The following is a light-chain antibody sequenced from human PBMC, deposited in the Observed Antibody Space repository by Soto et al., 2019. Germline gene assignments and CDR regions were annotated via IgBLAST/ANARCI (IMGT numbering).Light chain of an antibody. CDR1: TSNLGAGYD. CDR3: QAYDYILTASV. CDR2: GNR. J-gene: IGLJ3*02. Sequence: QSVLTQLPSVSGAPGQRVTLSCTGNTSNLGAGYDVHWYQQLPGAAPKLVISGNRNRPSGVPERFSGAKSGTSASLAITVLQAEDEADYYCQAYDYILTASVFGGGTKLTVL. V-gene: IGLV1-40*01.